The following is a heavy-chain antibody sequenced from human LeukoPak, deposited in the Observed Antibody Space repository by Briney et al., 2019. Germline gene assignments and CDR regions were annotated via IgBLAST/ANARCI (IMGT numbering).Heavy chain of an antibody. CDR1: GYTFTSYA. J-gene: IGHJ6*02. Sequence: ASVKVSCKASGYTFTSYAMNWVRQASGQGLEWMGWINTNTGNPTYAQGFTGRFVFSLDTSVSTAYLQISSLKAEDTAVYYCARSLVIIYETLPYYGMDVWGQGTTVTVSS. CDR2: INTNTGNP. V-gene: IGHV7-4-1*02. D-gene: IGHD3-9*01. CDR3: ARSLVIIYETLPYYGMDV.